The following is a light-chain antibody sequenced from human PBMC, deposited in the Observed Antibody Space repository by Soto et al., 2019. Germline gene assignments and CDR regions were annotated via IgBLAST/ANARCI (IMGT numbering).Light chain of an antibody. J-gene: IGKJ1*01. CDR2: DAS. CDR1: QSIGTW. V-gene: IGKV1-5*01. Sequence: DIQVTQSPSTLSASVGDRVTITWGASQSIGTWLAWYQQKPGKAPKLLIFDASTLESGVPSRFSGSGSGTDFTLTISSLQPDDFATYYCQQYSDSSGAFGQGTRVEIK. CDR3: QQYSDSSGA.